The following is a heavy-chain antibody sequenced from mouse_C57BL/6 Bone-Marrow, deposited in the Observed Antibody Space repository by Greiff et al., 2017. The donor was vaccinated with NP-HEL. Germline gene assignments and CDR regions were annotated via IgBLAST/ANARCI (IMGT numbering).Heavy chain of an antibody. J-gene: IGHJ4*01. Sequence: QVQLQQPGAELVRPGSSVKLSCKASGYTFTSYWMHWVKQRPIQGLEWIGNIDPSDSDTHYNQKFKDKATLTVDKSSSTAYMQLSSLTSEDSAVYYCARNGNYAMDYWGQGTSVTVSS. V-gene: IGHV1-52*01. CDR2: IDPSDSDT. CDR3: ARNGNYAMDY. CDR1: GYTFTSYW.